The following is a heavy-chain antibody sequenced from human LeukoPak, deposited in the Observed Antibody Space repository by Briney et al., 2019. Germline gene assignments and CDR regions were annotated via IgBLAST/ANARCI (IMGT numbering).Heavy chain of an antibody. Sequence: GGSLRLSCAASGFTFDDYAMHWVRQAPGKGLEWVSGISWNSGSIGYADSVKGRFTISRDNAKNSLYLQMNSLRAEDMALYYCAKSLRPDYDSSGYDYWGRGTLVTVSS. CDR3: AKSLRPDYDSSGYDY. V-gene: IGHV3-9*03. D-gene: IGHD3-22*01. CDR2: ISWNSGSI. CDR1: GFTFDDYA. J-gene: IGHJ4*02.